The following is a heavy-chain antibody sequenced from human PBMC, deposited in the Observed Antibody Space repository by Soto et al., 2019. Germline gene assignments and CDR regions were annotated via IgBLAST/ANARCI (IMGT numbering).Heavy chain of an antibody. V-gene: IGHV4-30-4*01. Sequence: PSETLSLTCTVSGGSISSGDYYWSWIRQPPGKGLEWIGFSYYSGNTFYNPSLKSRVTISVDTSKNQFSLKLSSVTAADTAMYYCARDGRIGAGLGYHFGMDVWGQGTTVTVSS. CDR3: ARDGRIGAGLGYHFGMDV. CDR2: SYYSGNT. J-gene: IGHJ6*02. D-gene: IGHD1-26*01. CDR1: GGSISSGDYY.